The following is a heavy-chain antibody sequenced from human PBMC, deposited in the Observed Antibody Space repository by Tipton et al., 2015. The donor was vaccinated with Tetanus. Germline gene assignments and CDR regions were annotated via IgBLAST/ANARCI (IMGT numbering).Heavy chain of an antibody. V-gene: IGHV4-61*01. CDR3: ARETTGTTGDYYYGMDV. J-gene: IGHJ6*02. Sequence: GLVKPSETLSLTCTVSGGSVSSGSYYWSWIRQPPGKGLEWIGYIYYSGSTNYNPSLKSRVTISVDTSTNQFSLKLSSVTAADTAVYYCARETTGTTGDYYYGMDVWGQGTTVTVSS. CDR1: GGSVSSGSYY. D-gene: IGHD4-17*01. CDR2: IYYSGST.